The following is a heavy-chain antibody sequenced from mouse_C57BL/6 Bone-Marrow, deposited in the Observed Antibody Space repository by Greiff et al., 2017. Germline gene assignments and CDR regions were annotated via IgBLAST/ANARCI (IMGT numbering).Heavy chain of an antibody. CDR3: DRILYDGGYGTDY. D-gene: IGHD2-3*01. V-gene: IGHV8-8*01. J-gene: IGHJ4*01. CDR2: LCWDDAN. Sequence: QVTLKVSGPGILQPSQTLSLTCSFSGFSLTTFGMGVGWIRPPSGNGLEWLAHLCWDDANYYHPAMKSRLTISKDTSKKQVCRKIAKVDTADTDTYDCDRILYDGGYGTDYWGQGTSLTVSS. CDR1: GFSLTTFGMG.